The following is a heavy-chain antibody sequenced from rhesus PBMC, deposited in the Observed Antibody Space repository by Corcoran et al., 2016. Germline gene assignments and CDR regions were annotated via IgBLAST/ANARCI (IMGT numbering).Heavy chain of an antibody. Sequence: QLQLQESGPGLVKPSETLSVTCAVSGGSISSSYWSWIRQAPGKGLEWIGYIYGSGSSTNYNPSLNSRCTLSVDTSKKQLSLKLSSVTTADTAVYYCARTPGCSSTYCSYAEYFEFWGQGALVTVSS. V-gene: IGHV4-169*01. CDR3: ARTPGCSSTYCSYAEYFEF. CDR1: GGSISSSY. J-gene: IGHJ1*01. D-gene: IGHD2-15*01. CDR2: IYGSGSST.